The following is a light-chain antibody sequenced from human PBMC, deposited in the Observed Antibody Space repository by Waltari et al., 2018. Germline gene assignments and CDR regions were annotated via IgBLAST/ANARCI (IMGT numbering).Light chain of an antibody. CDR3: QQYKT. V-gene: IGKV1-5*03. J-gene: IGKJ2*01. CDR1: QSISSW. CDR2: KAS. Sequence: DIQMTQSPSTLSASVGDRVTITCRASQSISSWLAWYQQKPGKATKLLIYKASSLESGVPSRFSGSGSGTEFTLTISSLQPDDFATYYCQQYKTFGQGTKLEIK.